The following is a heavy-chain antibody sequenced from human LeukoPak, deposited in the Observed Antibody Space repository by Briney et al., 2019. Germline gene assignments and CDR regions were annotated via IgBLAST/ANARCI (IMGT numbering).Heavy chain of an antibody. CDR2: IYTSGST. V-gene: IGHV4-61*02. CDR1: GGSISSGSYY. CDR3: ARARYREINYAYAGGYYYMDV. Sequence: SETLSLTCTVSGGSISSGSYYWGWIRQPAGRGLEWIGRIYTSGSTNYNPSLKSRVTISADVSKPQFYLELSSVTAADTAVYYCARARYREINYAYAGGYYYMDVWGKGTTVTVSS. J-gene: IGHJ6*03. D-gene: IGHD1-26*01.